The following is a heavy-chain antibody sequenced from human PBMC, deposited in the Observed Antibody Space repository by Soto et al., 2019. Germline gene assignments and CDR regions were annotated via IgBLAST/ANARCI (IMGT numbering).Heavy chain of an antibody. CDR3: TRVGYYYDSSGYGPN. Sequence: GGSLRRSCTASGFTFGDYAMSWVRQAPGKGLEWVGFIRSKAYGGTTEYAASVKGRFTISRDDSKSIAYLQMNSLKTEGTAVYYCTRVGYYYDSSGYGPNWGQGTLVTVSS. J-gene: IGHJ4*02. V-gene: IGHV3-49*04. CDR2: IRSKAYGGTT. CDR1: GFTFGDYA. D-gene: IGHD3-22*01.